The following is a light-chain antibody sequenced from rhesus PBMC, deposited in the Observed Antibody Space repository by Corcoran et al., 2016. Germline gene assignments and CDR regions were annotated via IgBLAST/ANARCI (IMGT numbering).Light chain of an antibody. V-gene: IGKV1-21*01. CDR2: RAS. CDR3: QQYSSGPRT. J-gene: IGKJ1*01. Sequence: DIQMTQSPSSLSASVGDTVTITCRASQGISSWLAWYQQKPGEAPKLLIYRASNLKNGVPSRVSGSGPGTDFHLPISSLQSEDFATYYCQQYSSGPRTFGQGTKVEIK. CDR1: QGISSW.